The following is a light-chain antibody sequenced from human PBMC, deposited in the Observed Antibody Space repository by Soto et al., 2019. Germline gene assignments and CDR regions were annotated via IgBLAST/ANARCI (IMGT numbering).Light chain of an antibody. V-gene: IGKV2-30*01. CDR1: QSLVYSDGNTY. J-gene: IGKJ2*01. Sequence: DVVMTQSPLSLPVTLGQPASISCRSSQSLVYSDGNTYLNWFQQRPGQSPRRLIYRVSNRDSGVPDRFSGSGSGTDFTLKISRVEAEDVGVYYCMQDAHWPYTFGQGTEVEIE. CDR3: MQDAHWPYT. CDR2: RVS.